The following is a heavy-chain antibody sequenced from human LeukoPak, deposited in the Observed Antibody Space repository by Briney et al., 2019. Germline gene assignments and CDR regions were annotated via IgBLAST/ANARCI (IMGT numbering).Heavy chain of an antibody. D-gene: IGHD3-16*01. Sequence: PGGSLRLSCAASGFTFNNYAMTWVRQAPGKGLEWVSALSASGGSTYYADSVKGRFTISRDNSKNTLYLQMNSLRADDTAVYYCAKHREAVRRFGVNSWGQGTLVTVSS. CDR3: AKHREAVRRFGVNS. CDR2: LSASGGST. V-gene: IGHV3-23*01. J-gene: IGHJ4*02. CDR1: GFTFNNYA.